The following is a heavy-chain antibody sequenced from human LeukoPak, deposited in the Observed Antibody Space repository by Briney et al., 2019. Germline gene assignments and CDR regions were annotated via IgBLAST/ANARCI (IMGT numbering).Heavy chain of an antibody. Sequence: LVASVKVSCKASGGTFSSYAISWVRQAPGQGLEWMGGIIPIFGTANYAQKFQGRVTITADESTSTAYMELSSLRSEDTAVYYCAREATFSDYGGNSEWGQGTLVTVSS. CDR2: IIPIFGTA. CDR3: AREATFSDYGGNSE. V-gene: IGHV1-69*13. J-gene: IGHJ4*02. CDR1: GGTFSSYA. D-gene: IGHD4-23*01.